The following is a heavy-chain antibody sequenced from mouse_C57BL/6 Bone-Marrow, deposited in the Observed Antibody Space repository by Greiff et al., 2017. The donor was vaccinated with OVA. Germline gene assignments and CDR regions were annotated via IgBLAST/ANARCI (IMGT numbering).Heavy chain of an antibody. Sequence: QVQLQQPGAELVKPGASVKLSCKASGYTFTSYWMHWVKQRPGRGLEWIGRIDPNSGGTKYNEKFKGKATLTVDKPSSTAYMQLSSLTSEDSAVYYCATTIVNTRWYFDVWGTGTTVTVSS. CDR3: ATTIVNTRWYFDV. CDR2: IDPNSGGT. V-gene: IGHV1-72*01. CDR1: GYTFTSYW. D-gene: IGHD2-5*01. J-gene: IGHJ1*03.